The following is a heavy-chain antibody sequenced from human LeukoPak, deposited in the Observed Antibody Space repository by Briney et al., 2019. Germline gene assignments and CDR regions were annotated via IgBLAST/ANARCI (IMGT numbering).Heavy chain of an antibody. CDR3: ARAGDCSGGSCDYYYYMDV. CDR1: GFTFSSYS. Sequence: PGGSLRLYCAASGFTFSSYSMNWVRQAPGKGLEWVSYISSSSSTIYYADSVKGRFTISRDNAKNSLYLQMNSLRAEDTAVYYCARAGDCSGGSCDYYYYMDVWGKGTTVTVSS. CDR2: ISSSSSTI. V-gene: IGHV3-48*04. J-gene: IGHJ6*03. D-gene: IGHD2-15*01.